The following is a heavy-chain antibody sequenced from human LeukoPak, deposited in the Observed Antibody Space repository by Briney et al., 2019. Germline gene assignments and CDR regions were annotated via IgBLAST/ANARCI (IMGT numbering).Heavy chain of an antibody. D-gene: IGHD2-2*01. Sequence: ASVKVSFKASGYSFTSYARHWVRQAPGQRLEWMGWINAGNGNTKYSQKFQGRVTITRDTSASTAYMELSSLRSEDTAVYYCARVYPYCSSTSCYEAFDYWGQGTLVTVSS. J-gene: IGHJ4*02. CDR1: GYSFTSYA. CDR3: ARVYPYCSSTSCYEAFDY. CDR2: INAGNGNT. V-gene: IGHV1-3*01.